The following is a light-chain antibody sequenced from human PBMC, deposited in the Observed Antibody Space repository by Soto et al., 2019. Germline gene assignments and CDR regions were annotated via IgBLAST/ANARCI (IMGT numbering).Light chain of an antibody. CDR2: GAS. Sequence: VMTQSPATLSVSPGERATLSCTASQSINSNLAWYQQRPGQAPRLLIYGASTRATGIPARFSGSGSGTEFTLTISSLQSEYFAVYYCQQYNNWWTFGQGTKVEIK. CDR3: QQYNNWWT. V-gene: IGKV3-15*01. CDR1: QSINSN. J-gene: IGKJ1*01.